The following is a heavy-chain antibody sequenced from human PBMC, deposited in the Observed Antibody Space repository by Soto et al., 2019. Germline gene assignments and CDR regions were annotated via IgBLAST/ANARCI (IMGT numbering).Heavy chain of an antibody. V-gene: IGHV4-31*03. J-gene: IGHJ5*02. CDR1: GGSISSGGYY. CDR2: IYYSGST. Sequence: SETLSLTCTVSGGSISSGGYYWSWIRQHPGKGLEWIGYIYYSGSTYYNPSLKSRVTISVDTSKNQFSLKLSSVTAADTAVYYCARDHYSSSGWLDPWGQGTLVTVSS. D-gene: IGHD6-13*01. CDR3: ARDHYSSSGWLDP.